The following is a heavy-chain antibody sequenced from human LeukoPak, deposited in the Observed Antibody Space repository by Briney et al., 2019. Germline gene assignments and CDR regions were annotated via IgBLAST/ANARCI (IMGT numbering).Heavy chain of an antibody. J-gene: IGHJ4*02. CDR2: IYYTGSA. D-gene: IGHD3-3*01. Sequence: SSETLSLTCNVSGGTISTSSYYWGWIRQPPGKGLEWIGNIYYTGSAYYNPSLKSRVTISIDTSKNHFSLKLTSVTAADAAVYYCARRYDFWSGFPNYYFDSWGQGTLVTVSS. CDR1: GGTISTSSYY. CDR3: ARRYDFWSGFPNYYFDS. V-gene: IGHV4-39*02.